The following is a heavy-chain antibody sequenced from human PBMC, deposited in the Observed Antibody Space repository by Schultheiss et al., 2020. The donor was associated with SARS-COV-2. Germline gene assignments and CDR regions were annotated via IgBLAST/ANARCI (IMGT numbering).Heavy chain of an antibody. V-gene: IGHV4-34*01. CDR1: GGSFSGYY. CDR2: IYHSGST. D-gene: IGHD3-3*01. Sequence: SETLSLTCAVYGGSFSGYYWSWIRQPPGKGLEWIGEIYHSGSTYYNPSLKSRVTISVDTSKNQFSLKLSSVTAADTAVYYCARGGFGGIDYWGQGTLVTVSS. J-gene: IGHJ4*02. CDR3: ARGGFGGIDY.